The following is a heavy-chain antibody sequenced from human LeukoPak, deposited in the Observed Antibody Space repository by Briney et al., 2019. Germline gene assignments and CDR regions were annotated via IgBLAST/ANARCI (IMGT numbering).Heavy chain of an antibody. D-gene: IGHD4-17*01. Sequence: GGSLRLSCTVSGFTVSSNSMSWVRQAPGKGLEWVSFIYGGGNTHYSDSVKGRFTISRDNSKNTLYLQMNSLRAEDTAVYYCARRAGEYSHPYDYWGQGTLVTVSS. CDR2: IYGGGNT. CDR3: ARRAGEYSHPYDY. J-gene: IGHJ4*02. CDR1: GFTVSSNS. V-gene: IGHV3-53*01.